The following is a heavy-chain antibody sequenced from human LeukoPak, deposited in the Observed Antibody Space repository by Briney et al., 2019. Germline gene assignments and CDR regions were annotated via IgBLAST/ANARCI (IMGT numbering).Heavy chain of an antibody. CDR1: GGSISSYY. J-gene: IGHJ4*02. V-gene: IGHV4-59*01. CDR2: IYYSGSI. D-gene: IGHD2-15*01. CDR3: VVGHNYFDY. Sequence: SETLSLTCSVSGGSISSYYWSWIRQPPGKGLEWIGYIYYSGSINYNPSLKSRVTISVDTSKNQLSLQLSSVTAADTAVYYCVVGHNYFDYWGQGTLVTVSS.